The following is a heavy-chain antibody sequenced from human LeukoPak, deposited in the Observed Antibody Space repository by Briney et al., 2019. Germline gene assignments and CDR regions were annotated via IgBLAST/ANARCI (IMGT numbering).Heavy chain of an antibody. CDR1: GNTFTSYY. CDR3: ARAVGFGEFLDY. V-gene: IGHV1-46*01. Sequence: ASVKVSCKASGNTFTSYYMHWVRQAPGQGLEWMGIINPSGGSTSYAQKFQGRVTMTRDTSTSTVYMELSSLRSEDTAVYYCARAVGFGEFLDYWGQGTLVTVSS. CDR2: INPSGGST. J-gene: IGHJ4*02. D-gene: IGHD3-10*01.